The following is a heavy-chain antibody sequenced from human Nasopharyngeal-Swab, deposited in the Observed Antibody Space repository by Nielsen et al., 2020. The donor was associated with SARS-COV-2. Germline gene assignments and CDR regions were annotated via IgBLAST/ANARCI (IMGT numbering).Heavy chain of an antibody. Sequence: GGSLRLSCAASGFTFSSYWMSWVRQAPGKGLEWVANIKQDGSEKYYVDSVKGRFTISRDNAKNSLYLQMNSLRAEDTAVYYCARPLRYCSGGSCYSGWDYYYYYMDVWGKGTTVTVSS. D-gene: IGHD2-15*01. CDR3: ARPLRYCSGGSCYSGWDYYYYYMDV. J-gene: IGHJ6*03. V-gene: IGHV3-7*04. CDR2: IKQDGSEK. CDR1: GFTFSSYW.